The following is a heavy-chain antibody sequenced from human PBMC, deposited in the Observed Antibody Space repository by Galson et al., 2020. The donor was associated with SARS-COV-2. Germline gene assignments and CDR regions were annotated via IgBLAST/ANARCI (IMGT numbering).Heavy chain of an antibody. Sequence: SETLSLTFAVYGGSFNGYYWSWIRQPPGTGLEGIGEINHSGSTNYNPSPKSRVTISVDTSKNQFSLKLSSVTAADTAVYYCASFSSTSGGGFDPWGQGTLVTVSS. CDR2: INHSGST. D-gene: IGHD2-2*01. J-gene: IGHJ5*02. CDR3: ASFSSTSGGGFDP. CDR1: GGSFNGYY. V-gene: IGHV4-34*01.